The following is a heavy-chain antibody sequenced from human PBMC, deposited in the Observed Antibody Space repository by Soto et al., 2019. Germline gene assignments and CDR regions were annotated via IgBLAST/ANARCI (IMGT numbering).Heavy chain of an antibody. J-gene: IGHJ4*02. Sequence: QVQLVQSGAEVKKPGSSVKVSCKASGGTFSSYAISWVRQAPGQGLEWMGGIIPIFGTAHYAQKFQGRVTITADEYTSTAYMELSSLRYEDTAVYYCARDVIAAAGTAGWGQGTLVTVSS. V-gene: IGHV1-69*12. CDR3: ARDVIAAAGTAG. CDR2: IIPIFGTA. CDR1: GGTFSSYA. D-gene: IGHD6-13*01.